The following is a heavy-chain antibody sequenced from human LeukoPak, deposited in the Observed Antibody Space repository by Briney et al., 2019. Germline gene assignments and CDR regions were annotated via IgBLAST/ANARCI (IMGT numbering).Heavy chain of an antibody. CDR3: AGRHYDFWSGYPTFDP. V-gene: IGHV1-18*01. D-gene: IGHD3-3*01. Sequence: ASVKVSCKASGYTFTSYGISWVRQAPGQGLEWMGWISAYNGNTNYAQKLQGRVTMTTDTSTSTAYMELRSLRSDDTAVYYCAGRHYDFWSGYPTFDPWGQGTLVTVSS. CDR2: ISAYNGNT. CDR1: GYTFTSYG. J-gene: IGHJ5*02.